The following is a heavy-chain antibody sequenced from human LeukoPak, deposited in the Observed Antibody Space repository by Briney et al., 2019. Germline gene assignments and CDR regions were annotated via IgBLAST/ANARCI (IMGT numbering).Heavy chain of an antibody. CDR1: GFTFNNYW. CDR2: INSDGSSA. Sequence: GGSLRLSCAASGFTFNNYWMHWVRQAPGKGLVWVSGINSDGSSATYADSVKGRFTISRDNAKNTLYLEMNSLRAEDTAVYYCARDRYDFWSGYSLYYYYGMDVWGQGTTVTVSS. V-gene: IGHV3-74*01. D-gene: IGHD3-3*01. J-gene: IGHJ6*02. CDR3: ARDRYDFWSGYSLYYYYGMDV.